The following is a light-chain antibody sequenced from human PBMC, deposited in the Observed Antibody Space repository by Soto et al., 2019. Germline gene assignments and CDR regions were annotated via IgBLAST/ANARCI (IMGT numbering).Light chain of an antibody. CDR1: QDIVAY. CDR3: QQLNSYPALT. J-gene: IGKJ4*01. Sequence: DIQVTQSPSSVSASVGDRVTITCRASQDIVAYLAWYQHKPGRAPELLIYAASTLQSGVPSRFSGSGSGTDFTLTITSLQPEDFATYYCQQLNSYPALTFGGGTKVDIK. CDR2: AAS. V-gene: IGKV1-16*01.